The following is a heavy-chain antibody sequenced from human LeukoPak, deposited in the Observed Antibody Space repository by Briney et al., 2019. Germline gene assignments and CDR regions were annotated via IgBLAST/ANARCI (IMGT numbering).Heavy chain of an antibody. D-gene: IGHD1-1*01. Sequence: SGGSLRPSCAASGFTFSDYYMSWIRQAPGKGLEWVSYIGSSGNNIYYADSVEGRFTISRDNAKNSLYLQMNSLRAEDTAVYYCARVAQQSWVDYWGQGTLVTVSS. J-gene: IGHJ4*02. CDR1: GFTFSDYY. CDR3: ARVAQQSWVDY. V-gene: IGHV3-11*04. CDR2: IGSSGNNI.